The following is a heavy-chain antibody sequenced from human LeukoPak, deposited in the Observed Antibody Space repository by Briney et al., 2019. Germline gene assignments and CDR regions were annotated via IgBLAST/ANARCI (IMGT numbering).Heavy chain of an antibody. CDR1: GGSITSYY. V-gene: IGHV4-59*01. D-gene: IGHD6-13*01. CDR3: ARGGGISHYYYYMDV. J-gene: IGHJ6*03. CDR2: IYYSGST. Sequence: SETLSLTCTVSGGSITSYYWSWIRQPPGKGLEWIGYIYYSGSTNYNPSLKSRVTISVDTSKNQFSLKLSSVTAADTAVYYCARGGGISHYYYYMDVWGKGTTVTISS.